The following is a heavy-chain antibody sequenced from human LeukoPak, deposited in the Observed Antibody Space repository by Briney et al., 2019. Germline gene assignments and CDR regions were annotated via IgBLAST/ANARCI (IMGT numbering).Heavy chain of an antibody. V-gene: IGHV3-30*02. CDR2: IQYDVSSE. CDR3: ARDGVPYYYGSGSYPHYYYYMDV. D-gene: IGHD3-10*01. Sequence: GGSLRLSCAASGFTFSSYGMHWVRQAPGKGLEWVAFIQYDVSSEYYADSVKGRFTVSRDNSKNTLYLQMNSLRAEDTAVYYCARDGVPYYYGSGSYPHYYYYMDVWGKGTTVTVSS. J-gene: IGHJ6*03. CDR1: GFTFSSYG.